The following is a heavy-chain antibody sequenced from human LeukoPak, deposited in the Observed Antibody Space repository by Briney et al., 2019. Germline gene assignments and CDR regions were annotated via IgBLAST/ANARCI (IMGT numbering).Heavy chain of an antibody. CDR2: INPTSGGT. V-gene: IGHV1-2*02. J-gene: IGHJ4*02. D-gene: IGHD1-26*01. Sequence: ASVKVSCKASGYTFTGYYLHWVRQAPGQGLEWMGWINPTSGGTNYPQSFQGRVTMTSDTSISTAYMELSRLRSDDTAIYYCARDWRGSYFPDFWGQGTLVTVSS. CDR3: ARDWRGSYFPDF. CDR1: GYTFTGYY.